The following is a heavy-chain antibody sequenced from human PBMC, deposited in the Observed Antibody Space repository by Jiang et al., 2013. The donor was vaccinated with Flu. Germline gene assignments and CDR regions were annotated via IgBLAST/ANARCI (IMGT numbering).Heavy chain of an antibody. Sequence: SGAEVKKPGSSVKVSCKASGGTFSSYAISWVRQAPGQGLEWMGRIIPILGIANYAQKFQGRVTITADKSTSTAYMELSSLRSEDTAVYYCARSPAVWGSYRYGAFDIWGQGTMVTVSS. CDR3: ARSPAVWGSYRYGAFDI. V-gene: IGHV1-69*04. J-gene: IGHJ3*02. CDR1: GGTFSSYA. D-gene: IGHD3-16*02. CDR2: IIPILGIA.